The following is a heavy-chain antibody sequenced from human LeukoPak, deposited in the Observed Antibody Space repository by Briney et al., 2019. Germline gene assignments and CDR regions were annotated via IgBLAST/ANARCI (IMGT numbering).Heavy chain of an antibody. D-gene: IGHD3-22*01. J-gene: IGHJ4*02. CDR2: ISSSGSTI. CDR1: GFTFSDYY. Sequence: PGGSLRLSCAASGFTFSDYYMSWIRQAPGKGLEWVSYISSSGSTIYYADSVKGRFTISRDNAKNSLYLQMNSLRAEDTAVYYCGRDYYDSSGYYLETFFDYWGQGTLVTVSS. V-gene: IGHV3-11*01. CDR3: GRDYYDSSGYYLETFFDY.